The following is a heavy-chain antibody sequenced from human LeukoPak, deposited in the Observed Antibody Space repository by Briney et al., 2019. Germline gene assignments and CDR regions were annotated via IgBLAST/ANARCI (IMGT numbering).Heavy chain of an antibody. CDR3: AKDRGSWNDLSGYYFDY. CDR2: ISYDGSKK. D-gene: IGHD1-1*01. CDR1: GFTFSSYG. J-gene: IGHJ4*02. V-gene: IGHV3-30*18. Sequence: GRSLRLSCAASGFTFSSYGMHWVRQAPGKGLEWVAVISYDGSKKYSADSVMGRFSISRDNSKNTLYLQVNSLRAEDTAVYYCAKDRGSWNDLSGYYFDYWGQGTLVTVSP.